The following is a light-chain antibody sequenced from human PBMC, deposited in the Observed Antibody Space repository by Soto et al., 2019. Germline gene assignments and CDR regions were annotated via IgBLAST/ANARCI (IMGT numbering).Light chain of an antibody. V-gene: IGKV3-15*01. Sequence: EKVMTQSPATLSVSPGERATLYCRASQSVRSNLAWYQQKPGQPPRLLIYDASTRATRIPSRFSGSGSGTEFILTISSVESEDFAIYYCQQRNVWPPITFGQGTRLEIK. CDR3: QQRNVWPPIT. J-gene: IGKJ5*01. CDR1: QSVRSN. CDR2: DAS.